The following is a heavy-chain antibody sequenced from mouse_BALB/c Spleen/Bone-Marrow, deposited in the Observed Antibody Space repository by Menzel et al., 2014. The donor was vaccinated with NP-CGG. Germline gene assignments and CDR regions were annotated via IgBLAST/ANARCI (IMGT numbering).Heavy chain of an antibody. Sequence: EVQRVESGGGLVKPGGSLKLSCAASGFTFSSYGMSWVRQTPEKRLEWVATISGGGSYTYYPDSEKGRFTISRDNAKNNLYLQMSSLRSEDTALYYCARRGYYDAMDYWGQGTSVTVSS. CDR1: GFTFSSYG. V-gene: IGHV5-9-2*01. J-gene: IGHJ4*01. CDR2: ISGGGSYT. D-gene: IGHD2-2*01. CDR3: ARRGYYDAMDY.